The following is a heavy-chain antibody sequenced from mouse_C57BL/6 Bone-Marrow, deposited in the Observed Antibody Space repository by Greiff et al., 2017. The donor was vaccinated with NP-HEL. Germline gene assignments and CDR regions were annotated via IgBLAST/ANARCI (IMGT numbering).Heavy chain of an antibody. J-gene: IGHJ1*03. CDR2: IRNKANGYTT. V-gene: IGHV7-3*01. Sequence: EVQRVESGGGLVQPGGSLSLSCAASGFTFTDYYMSWVRQPPGKALEWLGFIRNKANGYTTEYSASVKGRFTISRDNSQSILYLPMNALRAEASATYYGARYMGRGRRGYFDVWGTGTTVTVSS. CDR3: ARYMGRGRRGYFDV. D-gene: IGHD2-12*01. CDR1: GFTFTDYY.